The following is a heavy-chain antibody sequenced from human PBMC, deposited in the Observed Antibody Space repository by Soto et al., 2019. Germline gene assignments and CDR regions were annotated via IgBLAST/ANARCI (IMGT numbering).Heavy chain of an antibody. CDR1: GFAFSAYA. Sequence: HPGGSLRLSCAASGFAFSAYAMNWVRHTPGKGLEWVSSVSGTGRTTYYADSVKGRFTMSRDNSKDTVYLQMNSLRADYTAVYYCTKDVLYCGGGSCLVGPSYTFDHWGQGTLVTVSS. D-gene: IGHD2-15*01. CDR3: TKDVLYCGGGSCLVGPSYTFDH. V-gene: IGHV3-23*01. J-gene: IGHJ4*02. CDR2: VSGTGRTT.